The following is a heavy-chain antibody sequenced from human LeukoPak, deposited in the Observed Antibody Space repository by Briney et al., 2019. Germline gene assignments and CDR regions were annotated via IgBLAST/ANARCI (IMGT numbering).Heavy chain of an antibody. CDR1: GGTFSSYA. D-gene: IGHD2-2*01. J-gene: IGHJ5*02. V-gene: IGHV1-69*05. Sequence: SVKVSCKASGGTFSSYAISWVRQAPGQGLEWMGGTIPIFGTANYAQKFQGRVTITTDESTSTAYMELSSLRSEDTAVYYCARDIVVVPAAPMRGYNWFDPWGQGTLVTVSS. CDR3: ARDIVVVPAAPMRGYNWFDP. CDR2: TIPIFGTA.